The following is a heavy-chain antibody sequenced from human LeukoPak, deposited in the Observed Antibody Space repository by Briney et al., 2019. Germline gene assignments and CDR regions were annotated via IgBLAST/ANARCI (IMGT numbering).Heavy chain of an antibody. D-gene: IGHD4-17*01. CDR3: ARGRTTVTLYYFDY. J-gene: IGHJ4*02. CDR1: GGSISSYY. V-gene: IGHV4-59*01. CDR2: IYYSGST. Sequence: SETLSLTCTVSGGSISSYYWSWIRQPPGKGLEWIGYIYYSGSTNYNPSLKSRVTISVDTSKNQFSLKLSSVTAADTAVYYCARGRTTVTLYYFDYWGQGTLVTVSS.